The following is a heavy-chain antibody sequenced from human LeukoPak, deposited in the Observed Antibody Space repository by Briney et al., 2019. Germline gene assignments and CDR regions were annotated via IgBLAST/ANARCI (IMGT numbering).Heavy chain of an antibody. CDR2: IYHSGST. J-gene: IGHJ5*02. V-gene: IGHV4-30-2*01. CDR1: GGSISSGGYS. Sequence: PSQTLSLTCAVSGGSISSGGYSWSWIRQPPGKGLEWIGYIYHSGSTYYNPSLKSRVTISVDRSKNQFSLKLSSVTAADTAVYYCARARGSVVAATGEFDPWGQGTLVTVSS. D-gene: IGHD2-15*01. CDR3: ARARGSVVAATGEFDP.